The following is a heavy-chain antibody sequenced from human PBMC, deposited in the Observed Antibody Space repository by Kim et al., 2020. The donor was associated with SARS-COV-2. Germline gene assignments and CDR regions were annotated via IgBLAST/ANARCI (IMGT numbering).Heavy chain of an antibody. D-gene: IGHD3-16*01. CDR2: IRGDGRTT. J-gene: IGHJ3*02. CDR3: VRDLVYAFDI. CDR1: GFTLSNNW. Sequence: GGSLRLSCAASGFTLSNNWMHWVRQTPGKGLVWVSRIRGDGRTTTYADSVKGRFTISRDNGKNTLYLQMNNLRAEDTAVYHCVRDLVYAFDILGQGTMVT. V-gene: IGHV3-74*01.